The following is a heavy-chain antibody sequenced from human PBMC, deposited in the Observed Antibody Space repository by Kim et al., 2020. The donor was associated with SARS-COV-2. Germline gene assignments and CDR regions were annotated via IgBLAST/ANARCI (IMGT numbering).Heavy chain of an antibody. J-gene: IGHJ4*02. CDR1: GFTFSNHW. V-gene: IGHV3-7*01. Sequence: GGSLRLSCAASGFTFSNHWMSWVRQAPGKGLEWVANIKQDESEKYYVGSVKGRFTISRDNAKNSLYLQMNSLRAEDTAVYYCARVPAPYGSSWVDYWGQGTLVTVSS. CDR2: IKQDESEK. CDR3: ARVPAPYGSSWVDY. D-gene: IGHD3-22*01.